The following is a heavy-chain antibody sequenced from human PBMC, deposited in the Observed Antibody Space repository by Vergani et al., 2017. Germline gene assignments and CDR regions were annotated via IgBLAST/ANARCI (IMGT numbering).Heavy chain of an antibody. CDR3: ARDRGYSYGFFDY. V-gene: IGHV4-61*02. D-gene: IGHD5-18*01. J-gene: IGHJ4*02. CDR2: IYTSGST. CDR1: GGSISSGSYY. Sequence: QVQLQESGPGLVKPSQTLSLTCTVSGGSISSGSYYWSWIRQPAGKGLEWIGRIYTSGSTNYNPSLKSRVTISVDTSKNQFSLKLSSMTAADTAVYYCARDRGYSYGFFDYWGQGTLVTVSS.